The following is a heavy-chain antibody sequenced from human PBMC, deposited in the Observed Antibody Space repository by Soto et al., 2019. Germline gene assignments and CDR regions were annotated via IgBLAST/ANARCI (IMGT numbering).Heavy chain of an antibody. CDR1: GGSVSSGSYY. J-gene: IGHJ6*02. CDR3: ARGSPYSSSWYGYSYYYGMDV. Sequence: PSETLSLTCTVSGGSVSSGSYYWSWIRQPPGKGLEWIGYIYYSGSTNYNPSLKSRVTISVDTSKNQFSLKLSSVTAADTAVYYCARGSPYSSSWYGYSYYYGMDVWGQGTTVTVSS. D-gene: IGHD6-13*01. V-gene: IGHV4-61*01. CDR2: IYYSGST.